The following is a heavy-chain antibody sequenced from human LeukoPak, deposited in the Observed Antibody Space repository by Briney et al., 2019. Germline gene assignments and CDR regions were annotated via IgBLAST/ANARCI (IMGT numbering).Heavy chain of an antibody. CDR2: IYTSGTT. Sequence: SETLSLTCTVSGVSIGSGSYYWSWIRQPPGKGLEWIGRIYTSGTTNYNPSLKSRVTISVDTSKNNFSLKLSLLTPAATPGFSCAREMDYWGQGTLVTVSS. D-gene: IGHD2-2*03. CDR3: AREMDY. V-gene: IGHV4-61*02. J-gene: IGHJ4*02. CDR1: GVSIGSGSYY.